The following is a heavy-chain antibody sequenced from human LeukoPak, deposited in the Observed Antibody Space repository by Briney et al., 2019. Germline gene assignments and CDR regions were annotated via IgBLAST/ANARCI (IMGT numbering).Heavy chain of an antibody. V-gene: IGHV7-4-1*02. J-gene: IGHJ4*02. CDR1: GYTFTSYA. CDR3: ARVLLWSTFRYLLD. Sequence: ASVKVSCKASGYTFTSYAMNWVRQAPGQGLEWMGWINTNTGNPTYAQGFTGRFVFSLDTSVSTAYLQISSLKAEDTAVYYCARVLLWSTFRYLLDWGQGTLVTVSS. D-gene: IGHD3-9*01. CDR2: INTNTGNP.